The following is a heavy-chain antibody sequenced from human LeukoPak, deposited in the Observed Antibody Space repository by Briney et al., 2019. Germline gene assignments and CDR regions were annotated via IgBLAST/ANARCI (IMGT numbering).Heavy chain of an antibody. CDR2: IKQDGSEK. D-gene: IGHD6-13*01. CDR1: GFTFSSYW. V-gene: IGHV3-7*05. J-gene: IGHJ1*01. CDR3: SLEGSSWYRYFQH. Sequence: GGSLRLSCAASGFTFSSYWMSWVRQAPGKGLEWVANIKQDGSEKYYVESVKGRFTISRDNAKNSLYLQMNSLRAEDTAVYYSSLEGSSWYRYFQHWGQGTLVTVSS.